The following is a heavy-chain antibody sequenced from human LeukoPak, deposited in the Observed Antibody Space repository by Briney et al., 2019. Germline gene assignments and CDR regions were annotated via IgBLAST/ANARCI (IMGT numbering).Heavy chain of an antibody. V-gene: IGHV4-30-2*01. CDR2: IYHGGST. Sequence: SETLSLTCAVSGGSVSSGGYSWSWIRQPPGKGLERIGYIYHGGSTYYNPSLKSRVTISVDRSKNQFSLKLRSVTAADTAVYYCARPDLSSGWYYFDYWGQGTLVTVSS. D-gene: IGHD6-19*01. CDR1: GGSVSSGGYS. CDR3: ARPDLSSGWYYFDY. J-gene: IGHJ4*02.